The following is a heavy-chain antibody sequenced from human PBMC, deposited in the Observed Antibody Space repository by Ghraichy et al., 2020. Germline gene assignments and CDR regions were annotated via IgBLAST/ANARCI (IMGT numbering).Heavy chain of an antibody. Sequence: GSLRLSCAASGFTFSSYSMNWVRQAPGKGLEWVSYISSSSSTIYYADSVKGRFTISRDNAKNSLYLQMNSLRDEDTAVYYCARTLGYCSSTSCYGYYFDYWGQGTLVTVSS. V-gene: IGHV3-48*02. D-gene: IGHD2-2*01. CDR3: ARTLGYCSSTSCYGYYFDY. J-gene: IGHJ4*02. CDR1: GFTFSSYS. CDR2: ISSSSSTI.